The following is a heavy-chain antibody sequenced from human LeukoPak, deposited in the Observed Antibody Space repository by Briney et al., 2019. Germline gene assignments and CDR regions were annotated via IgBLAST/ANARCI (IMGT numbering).Heavy chain of an antibody. CDR1: GYRFTRYW. D-gene: IGHD6-19*01. J-gene: IGHJ5*02. CDR2: IYPGDSDT. Sequence: GESLKISCKGSGYRFTRYWIGWVRQMPGKGLEWVGIIYPGDSDTRYSPSFQGQVTISADKSISTAYLQWSSLKASDTAMYYCARLAVADVNWFDPWGQGTLVTVSS. CDR3: ARLAVADVNWFDP. V-gene: IGHV5-51*01.